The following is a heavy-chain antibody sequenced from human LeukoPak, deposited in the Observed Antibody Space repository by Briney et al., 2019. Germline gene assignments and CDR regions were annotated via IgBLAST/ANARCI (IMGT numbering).Heavy chain of an antibody. CDR3: ARGRRCPIGCGLDSYGMDV. CDR1: GGSLSSYY. CDR2: IYYSGST. J-gene: IGHJ6*02. V-gene: IGHV4-59*01. D-gene: IGHD3-22*01. Sequence: SETLSLTCTVSGGSLSSYYWSWIRQPQGKGLEWIGYIYYSGSTNYNTSLKSRVPIPVDTSKYQFSLKRSSVTAAYTAVDYGARGRRCPIGCGLDSYGMDVWGQGTTVTVSS.